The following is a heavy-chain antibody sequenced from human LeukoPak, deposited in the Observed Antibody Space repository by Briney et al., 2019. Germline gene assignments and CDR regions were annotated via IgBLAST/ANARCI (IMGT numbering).Heavy chain of an antibody. CDR1: GYTFTTSD. D-gene: IGHD6-13*01. Sequence: ASLKLSCTASGYTFTTSDMNWVRQAPGQGLEWIGSMNPNSGKTGSAQKFQGRLTMTKNTSTSTAYMEVTGLKFEDTAIYYCARGRPGPAGAGTYDFWGQGTLITVSS. J-gene: IGHJ4*02. V-gene: IGHV1-8*01. CDR3: ARGRPGPAGAGTYDF. CDR2: MNPNSGKT.